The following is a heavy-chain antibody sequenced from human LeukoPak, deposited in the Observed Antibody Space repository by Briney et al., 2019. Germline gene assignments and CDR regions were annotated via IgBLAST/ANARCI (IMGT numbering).Heavy chain of an antibody. CDR2: IYSGGST. J-gene: IGHJ5*02. D-gene: IGHD3-10*01. Sequence: PGGSLRLSCAASGFTVSSNYMSWVRQAPGKGLEWVSVIYSGGSTYYADSVKGRFTISRDNSKNTLYLQMNSLRAEDTAVYYCARAPKNYYGSGNWFDPWGQGTLVTVSS. V-gene: IGHV3-66*01. CDR3: ARAPKNYYGSGNWFDP. CDR1: GFTVSSNY.